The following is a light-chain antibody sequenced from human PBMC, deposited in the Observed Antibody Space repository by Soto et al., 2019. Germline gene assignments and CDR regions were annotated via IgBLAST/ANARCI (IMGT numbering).Light chain of an antibody. V-gene: IGKV3-11*01. CDR1: QSIGTY. J-gene: IGKJ5*01. CDR3: KQRSNWPIT. Sequence: EIVLTQSPATLSLSPGERATLSCRASQSIGTYLAWYQQKPGQAPRLLIYDASNRATGIQARFSGSGSGTDFTLTIRSLEPEDFAVYYCKQRSNWPITFGQGTRLEIK. CDR2: DAS.